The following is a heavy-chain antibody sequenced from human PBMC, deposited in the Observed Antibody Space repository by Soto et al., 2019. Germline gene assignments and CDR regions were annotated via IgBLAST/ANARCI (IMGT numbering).Heavy chain of an antibody. CDR1: GDSLRSGDYY. V-gene: IGHV4-30-4*01. CDR3: ARGVDTMAFDH. D-gene: IGHD2-2*01. CDR2: IYNSGST. J-gene: IGHJ5*02. Sequence: LSLTCTVSGDSLRSGDYYWSWIRQPPGKGLEGMGYIYNSGSTYYEPSLRSRLTISEALSKNQLSLRLTAVTAADTAVYYCARGVDTMAFDHWGQGTLVTVSS.